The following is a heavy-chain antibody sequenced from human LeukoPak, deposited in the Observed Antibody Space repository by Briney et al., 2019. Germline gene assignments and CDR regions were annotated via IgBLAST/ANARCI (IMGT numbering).Heavy chain of an antibody. J-gene: IGHJ5*01. CDR1: GGFISTYF. CDR2: IYVSGST. V-gene: IGHV4-4*07. Sequence: PSETLSLTCTLSGGFISTYFWNWIRQPAGKGLEWIGRIYVSGSTNYNPSLKSRVTMSLDTSKNQLSLNLSSVTAADTAVYYCAREAEMAAPSWYDSWGQGTLVTVSS. CDR3: AREAEMAAPSWYDS. D-gene: IGHD5-24*01.